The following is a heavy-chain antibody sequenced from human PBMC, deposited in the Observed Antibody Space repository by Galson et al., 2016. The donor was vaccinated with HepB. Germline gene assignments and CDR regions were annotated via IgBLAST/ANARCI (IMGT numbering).Heavy chain of an antibody. CDR1: GFTFSNYA. J-gene: IGHJ4*02. V-gene: IGHV3-33*06. CDR3: AKGRGYSYNSPIDY. Sequence: SLRLSCAASGFTFSNYAMHWVRQAPGKGLEWVAVVWFDESNKYYADSVKGRFTISRDNSKNALYLQMNSLRAADTAVYYCAKGRGYSYNSPIDYWGQGTLVIVSS. D-gene: IGHD5-18*01. CDR2: VWFDESNK.